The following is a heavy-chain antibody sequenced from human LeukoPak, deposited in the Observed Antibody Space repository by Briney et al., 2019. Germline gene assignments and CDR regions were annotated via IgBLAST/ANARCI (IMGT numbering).Heavy chain of an antibody. Sequence: SETLSLTCTVSGGSISSSSYYWGWIRQPPGKGLEWIGSIYYSGSTSYNPSLKSRVTISVDTSKNQFSLKLSSVTAADTAVYYCARGRAASDYWGQGTLVTVSS. CDR3: ARGRAASDY. D-gene: IGHD2-15*01. J-gene: IGHJ4*02. CDR2: IYYSGST. V-gene: IGHV4-39*01. CDR1: GGSISSSSYY.